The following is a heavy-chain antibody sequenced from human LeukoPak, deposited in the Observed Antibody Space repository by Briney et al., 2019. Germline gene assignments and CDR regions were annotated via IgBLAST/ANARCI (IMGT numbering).Heavy chain of an antibody. D-gene: IGHD6-13*01. J-gene: IGHJ4*02. CDR1: GFTFSSYG. CDR3: AKDPRRYSRTGGYFDY. Sequence: GGSLRLSCAASGFTFSSYGMHWVRQAPGKGLEWVAFIRYDGSNKYYADSVKGRFTISRDNSKNTLYLQMISLRTEDTAVYYCAKDPRRYSRTGGYFDYWGQGTLVTVSS. V-gene: IGHV3-30*02. CDR2: IRYDGSNK.